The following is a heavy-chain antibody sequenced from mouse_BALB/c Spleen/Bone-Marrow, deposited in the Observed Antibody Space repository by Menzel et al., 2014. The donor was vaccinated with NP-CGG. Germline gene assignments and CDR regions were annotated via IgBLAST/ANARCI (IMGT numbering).Heavy chain of an antibody. Sequence: SGPELVKPGASVKISCKASGYSFTGCTMNWVKQSHGKNLEWIGLINPYNGGTSYNQKFKGRAALTVDKSSSTAYMELLSLTSEDSAVYYCARAGLYYGNYLYAMDFWGQGTSVTVSS. CDR3: ARAGLYYGNYLYAMDF. CDR1: GYSFTGCT. J-gene: IGHJ4*01. CDR2: INPYNGGT. V-gene: IGHV1-26*01. D-gene: IGHD2-1*01.